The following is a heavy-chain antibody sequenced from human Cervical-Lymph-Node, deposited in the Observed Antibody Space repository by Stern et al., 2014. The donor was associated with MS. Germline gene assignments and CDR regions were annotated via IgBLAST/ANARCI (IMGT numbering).Heavy chain of an antibody. CDR2: FDPEPGVI. V-gene: IGHV1-24*01. J-gene: IGHJ4*02. Sequence: QVQLVQSGAEVKKPGASVKISCKVSGYTLAELSMHWVRQAPGKGPEWMGGFDPEPGVIIYGQKFQGRVTMTEDTSTDTAYMEIGGLRSEDTAVYYCATGRNIVATILFDYWGQGTLVTVSS. CDR1: GYTLAELS. D-gene: IGHD5-12*01. CDR3: ATGRNIVATILFDY.